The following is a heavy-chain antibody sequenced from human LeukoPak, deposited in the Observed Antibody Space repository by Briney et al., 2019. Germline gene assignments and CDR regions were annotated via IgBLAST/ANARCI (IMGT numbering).Heavy chain of an antibody. D-gene: IGHD6-19*01. CDR3: ARRAVAGLWFFDY. J-gene: IGHJ4*02. Sequence: QPGGSLRLSCAASGLTFSNYGMIWVRQAPGKALEWVSAIGSGGGTYYADSVKGRFTISRDNSKNTLYLQMNSLRVEDTAVYYCARRAVAGLWFFDYWGQGILVTVSS. V-gene: IGHV3-23*01. CDR1: GLTFSNYG. CDR2: IGSGGGT.